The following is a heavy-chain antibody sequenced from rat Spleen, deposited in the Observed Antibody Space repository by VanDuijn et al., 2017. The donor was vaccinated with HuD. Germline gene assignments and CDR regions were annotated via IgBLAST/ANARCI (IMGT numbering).Heavy chain of an antibody. J-gene: IGHJ4*01. CDR1: GYSITSSYK. CDR2: IDNAGST. Sequence: EVQPQESGPGLVKPSQSLSLTCSVTGYSITSSYKWNWIRKFPGHKLEWMGYIDNAGSTNYNPSLRGRISMTRDTSKNQLFLQVNSVTTEDTATYYCARAYYNSGDYVMDAWGQGASVTVSS. D-gene: IGHD1-1*01. CDR3: ARAYYNSGDYVMDA. V-gene: IGHV3-3*01.